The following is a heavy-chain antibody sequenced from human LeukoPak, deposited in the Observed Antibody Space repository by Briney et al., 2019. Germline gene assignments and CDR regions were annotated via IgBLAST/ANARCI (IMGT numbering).Heavy chain of an antibody. CDR2: INPSGST. V-gene: IGHV4-34*01. D-gene: IGHD1-1*01. CDR1: GGSFSGYY. Sequence: SETLSLTCAVYGGSFSGYYWTWVRQPPEKELEWIGEINPSGSTNYNPSLKSRVTISVDTSKNQFFLKLSSVIAADTAVYYCARRRWKNWSDPWGQGTLVTVSS. J-gene: IGHJ5*02. CDR3: ARRRWKNWSDP.